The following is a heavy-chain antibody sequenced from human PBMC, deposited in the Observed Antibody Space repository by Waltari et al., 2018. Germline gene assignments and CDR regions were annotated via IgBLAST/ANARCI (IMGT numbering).Heavy chain of an antibody. V-gene: IGHV3-23*03. CDR1: GFPFSSYA. CDR3: AKEGTVAATYMDV. J-gene: IGHJ6*03. CDR2: IYSGGSST. D-gene: IGHD2-15*01. Sequence: EVQLLESGGGLVKPGGSLGLSCAASGFPFSSYAMGWVRQAPGKGLGWVSVIYSGGSSTYYADSVKGRFTISRDNSKNTLYLQMNSLRAEDTAVYYCAKEGTVAATYMDVWGKGTTVTVSS.